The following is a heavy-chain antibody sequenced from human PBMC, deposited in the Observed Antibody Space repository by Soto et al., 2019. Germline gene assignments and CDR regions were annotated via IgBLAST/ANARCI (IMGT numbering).Heavy chain of an antibody. CDR1: GGSISSYY. CDR2: IYYSGST. V-gene: IGHV4-59*01. D-gene: IGHD6-13*01. J-gene: IGHJ6*03. Sequence: SETLSLTCTVSGGSISSYYWSWIRQPPGKGLEWIGYIYYSGSTNYNPSLKSRVTISVDTSKNQFSLKLSSVTAADTAVYYCARDQIAAASYMDVWGKGTTVTVSS. CDR3: ARDQIAAASYMDV.